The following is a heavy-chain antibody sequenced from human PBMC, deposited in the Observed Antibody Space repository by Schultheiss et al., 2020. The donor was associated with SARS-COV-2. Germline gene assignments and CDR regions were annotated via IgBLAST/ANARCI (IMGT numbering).Heavy chain of an antibody. CDR1: GFTFSSYA. V-gene: IGHV3-64*04. J-gene: IGHJ6*02. CDR2: ISSNGGST. Sequence: GESLKISCAASGFTFSSYAMHWVRQAPGKGLEYVSAISSNGGSTYYADSVKGRFTISRDNSKNTLYVQMSDLRAEDTAVYYCARDRRDGDYYYYGMDVWGQGTTVTVSS. CDR3: ARDRRDGDYYYYGMDV. D-gene: IGHD4-17*01.